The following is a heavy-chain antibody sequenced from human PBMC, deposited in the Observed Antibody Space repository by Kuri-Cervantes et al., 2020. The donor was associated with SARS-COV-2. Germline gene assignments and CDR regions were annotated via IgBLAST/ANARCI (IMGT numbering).Heavy chain of an antibody. V-gene: IGHV3-30*18. D-gene: IGHD4-17*01. CDR3: AKEGDYTPEDGDNYFDY. Sequence: GESLKISCAAFAFTFSTCAMKWVRQAPGKGLEWVAVISFDGTNRFYAESVKGRFTISRDNSKNTLYVQMNNLRGDDTAVYYCAKEGDYTPEDGDNYFDYWGQGTLVTVSS. J-gene: IGHJ4*02. CDR2: ISFDGTNR. CDR1: AFTFSTCA.